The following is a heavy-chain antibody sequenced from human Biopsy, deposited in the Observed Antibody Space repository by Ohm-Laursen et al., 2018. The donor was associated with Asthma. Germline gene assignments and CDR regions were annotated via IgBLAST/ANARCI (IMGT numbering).Heavy chain of an antibody. CDR3: ARDLAGSCTSASCYGFDS. CDR2: IHHSGTS. V-gene: IGHV4-31*03. CDR1: GDSITSGGCC. J-gene: IGHJ5*01. Sequence: TLSLTCTVSGDSITSGGCCWNWIRQHPGKGLEWIGYIHHSGTSYFNPSLKSRVFISMETSKNQFSLKLTSVTAADSALYYCARDLAGSCTSASCYGFDSWGQGAQVTVSS. D-gene: IGHD2-2*01.